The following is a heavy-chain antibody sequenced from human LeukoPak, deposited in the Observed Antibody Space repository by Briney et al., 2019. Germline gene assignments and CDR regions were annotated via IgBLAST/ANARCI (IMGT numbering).Heavy chain of an antibody. CDR2: ISAQHGQT. Sequence: ASVKVSCKTSGYSENFYGITWVRQVAGQGLEWMGWISAQHGQTEYAPNSQDRVTMTTDTYTNTAYMELRSLRSDDTAVYYCAGEIGPRQLHLWGSAFDYWGQGTLVTVSS. J-gene: IGHJ4*02. CDR1: GYSENFYG. V-gene: IGHV1-18*01. CDR3: AGEIGPRQLHLWGSAFDY. D-gene: IGHD5-18*01.